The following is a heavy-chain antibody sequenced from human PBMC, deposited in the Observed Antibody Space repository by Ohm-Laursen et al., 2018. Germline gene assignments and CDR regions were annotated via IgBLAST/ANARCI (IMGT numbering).Heavy chain of an antibody. CDR1: GGTFRSDA. CDR2: IIPMYGTT. Sequence: GASVKVSCNASGGTFRSDAISWVRQAPGQGLEWMGGIIPMYGTTNYAQKFQGRVTITADESTSTAYMELSSLRSEDTAVYYCARDGAKTAMVISWGQGTLVTVSS. V-gene: IGHV1-69*13. D-gene: IGHD5-18*01. CDR3: ARDGAKTAMVIS. J-gene: IGHJ5*02.